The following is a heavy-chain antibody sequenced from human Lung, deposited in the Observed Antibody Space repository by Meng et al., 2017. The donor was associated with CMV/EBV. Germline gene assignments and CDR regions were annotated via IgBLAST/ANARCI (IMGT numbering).Heavy chain of an antibody. CDR2: IYPGDSDT. J-gene: IGHJ6*02. V-gene: IGHV5-51*01. D-gene: IGHD2-2*01. Sequence: GEXXKISCKGSGYSFTSYWIGWVRQMPGKGLEWMGIIYPGDSDTRYSPSFQGQVTISADKSISTAYLQWSSLKASDTAMYYCARQVVPAAKANYYYYYGMDVWXQGTTVTVSS. CDR1: GYSFTSYW. CDR3: ARQVVPAAKANYYYYYGMDV.